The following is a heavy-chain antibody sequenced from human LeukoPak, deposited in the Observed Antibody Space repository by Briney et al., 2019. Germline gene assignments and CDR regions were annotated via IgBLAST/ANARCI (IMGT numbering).Heavy chain of an antibody. V-gene: IGHV4-59*08. J-gene: IGHJ4*02. CDR1: GGSISSYY. CDR2: IHYSGST. Sequence: SETLSLTCTVSGGSISSYYWSWIRQPPGVGLEWIGYIHYSGSTNYNPSLKSRVTISVDTSKNQFSLKLSSVTAADTAVYYCARLPDSSGYYIFDYWGQGTLVTVSS. D-gene: IGHD3-22*01. CDR3: ARLPDSSGYYIFDY.